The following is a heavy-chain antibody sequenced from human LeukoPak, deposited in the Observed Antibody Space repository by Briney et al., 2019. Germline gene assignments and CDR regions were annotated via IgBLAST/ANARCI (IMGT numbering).Heavy chain of an antibody. D-gene: IGHD2-15*01. CDR2: IYYGGST. V-gene: IGHV4-59*01. J-gene: IGHJ6*03. CDR1: GGSSSSYY. CDR3: ARFRDPFSSYYMDV. Sequence: SETLSLTCTVSGGSSSSYYWSWIRQPPGKGLEGIGYIYYGGSTNYNPSLKSRVTISVDTSKNQFSLKLSSVTAADTAVYYCARFRDPFSSYYMDVWGKGTTVTVSS.